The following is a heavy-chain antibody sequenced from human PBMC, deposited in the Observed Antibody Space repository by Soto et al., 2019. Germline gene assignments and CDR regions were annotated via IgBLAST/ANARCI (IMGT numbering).Heavy chain of an antibody. CDR2: INPKTGGT. J-gene: IGHJ4*02. Sequence: IHWLRXSPGQGLEWMGWINPKTGGTNYAQKFQGMVTLTRDTSINTDSMELTRLRSDYTAVYFCARDFSTSAAGFDYWGQGTLVTVYS. V-gene: IGHV1-2*02. D-gene: IGHD6-13*01. CDR3: ARDFSTSAAGFDY.